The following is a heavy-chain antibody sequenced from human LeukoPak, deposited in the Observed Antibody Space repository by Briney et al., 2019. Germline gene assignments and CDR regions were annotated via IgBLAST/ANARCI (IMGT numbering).Heavy chain of an antibody. Sequence: PSETLSLTCTVSGGSISSYYWSWIRQPPGKGLEWIGYIYYSGSTNYNPSLKSRVTISVDTSKNLFSLKLSSVTAADTAMYYCARDLITIFGDAFDIWGQGTMVTVSS. D-gene: IGHD3-3*01. CDR2: IYYSGST. V-gene: IGHV4-59*12. CDR1: GGSISSYY. J-gene: IGHJ3*02. CDR3: ARDLITIFGDAFDI.